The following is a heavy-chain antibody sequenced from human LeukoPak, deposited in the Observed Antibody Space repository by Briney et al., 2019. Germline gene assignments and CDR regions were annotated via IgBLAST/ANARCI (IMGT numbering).Heavy chain of an antibody. CDR1: GGTFTIYA. CDR3: ARLRPTGGYFDY. Sequence: GSSVKVSSKASGGTFTIYAISWVRQAPGQGLEWMGGIIPIFGTANYAQKFQGRVTITAEESTSTAYMELSSLRSEDTAVYYCARLRPTGGYFDYWGQGTLVTVSS. J-gene: IGHJ4*02. CDR2: IIPIFGTA. V-gene: IGHV1-69*01. D-gene: IGHD3-10*01.